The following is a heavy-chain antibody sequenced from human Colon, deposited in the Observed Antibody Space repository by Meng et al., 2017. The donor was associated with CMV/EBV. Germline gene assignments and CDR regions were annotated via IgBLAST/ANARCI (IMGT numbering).Heavy chain of an antibody. CDR2: IYHSQL. CDR1: GGSFSNYF. Sequence: AQLQQWGAGLLKPSATLSLTCTVYGGSFSNYFWTWIRQPPGKGLEWIGEIYHSQLNYNPSLKSRVTISRDTSKNQFSLKLSSVTAADTAVYYCATGSSQAWELLHYWGQGTLVTVSS. D-gene: IGHD1-26*01. V-gene: IGHV4-34*02. CDR3: ATGSSQAWELLHY. J-gene: IGHJ4*02.